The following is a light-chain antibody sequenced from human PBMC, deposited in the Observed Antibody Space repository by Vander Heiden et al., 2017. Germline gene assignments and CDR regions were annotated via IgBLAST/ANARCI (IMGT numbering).Light chain of an antibody. CDR3: QQYHSSLYT. CDR1: QNIFNRY. CDR2: DGV. J-gene: IGKJ2*01. V-gene: IGKV3-20*01. Sequence: EIVSTQSPGTLPLSPGEGPTLPCRDRQNIFNRYLAWYQQKPGQPPRLRIYDGVTRATGVPDRFSGSGYGTDFTLTVSRLEPEDFAVYYCQQYHSSLYTFGQGTKVEIK.